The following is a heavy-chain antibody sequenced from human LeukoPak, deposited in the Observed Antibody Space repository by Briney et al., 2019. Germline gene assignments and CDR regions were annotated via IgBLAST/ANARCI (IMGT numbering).Heavy chain of an antibody. J-gene: IGHJ4*02. D-gene: IGHD3-22*01. CDR1: GGSISSSSYY. CDR3: ARVASSGYYYFSDY. CDR2: IKQDGSER. V-gene: IGHV3-7*01. Sequence: PSETLSLTCTVSGGSISSSSYYWGWIRQPPGKGLEWVANIKQDGSERYYLDSVKGRFTISRDNAKNSLYLQMNSLRAEDTAVYYCARVASSGYYYFSDYWGQGTQVTVSS.